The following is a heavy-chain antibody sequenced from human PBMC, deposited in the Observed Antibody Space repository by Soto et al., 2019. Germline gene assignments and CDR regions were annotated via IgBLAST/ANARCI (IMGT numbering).Heavy chain of an antibody. Sequence: SETLSLTCTVSGGSFKSGSYYWSWIRQPPGKGLEWIGYVYHTGRTDYNPSLKSRVSISMDTSKNQFSLDLDSVTPADTAVYFCARDFHYFDSWGQGTLVTVSS. J-gene: IGHJ4*02. CDR1: GGSFKSGSYY. CDR2: VYHTGRT. CDR3: ARDFHYFDS. V-gene: IGHV4-61*01.